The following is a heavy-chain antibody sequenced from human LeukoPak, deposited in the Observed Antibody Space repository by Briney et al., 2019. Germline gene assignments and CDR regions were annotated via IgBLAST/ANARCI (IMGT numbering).Heavy chain of an antibody. CDR2: IIPIFGTA. D-gene: IGHD6-6*01. CDR1: GGTFSSYA. Sequence: RASVKVSCKASGGTFSSYAISWVRQAPGQGLEWMGGIIPIFGTANYAQKFQGRVTITADESTSTAYMELSSLRSEDTAVYYCARAEYSSSSFDYWGQGTPVTVSS. CDR3: ARAEYSSSSFDY. J-gene: IGHJ4*02. V-gene: IGHV1-69*13.